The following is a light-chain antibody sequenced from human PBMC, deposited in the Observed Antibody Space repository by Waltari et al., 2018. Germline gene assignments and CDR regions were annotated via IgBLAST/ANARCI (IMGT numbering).Light chain of an antibody. CDR1: QDISIH. J-gene: IGKJ1*01. Sequence: DIQMTQSPSSLSASVGDRVTITCQASQDISIHLNWYQQRPGKAPKLLIYDASNLQTGVPSRFSGSGSETYFTFTISSLQPEDIAVYHCQQYENLRTFGQGTKVDIK. V-gene: IGKV1-33*01. CDR2: DAS. CDR3: QQYENLRT.